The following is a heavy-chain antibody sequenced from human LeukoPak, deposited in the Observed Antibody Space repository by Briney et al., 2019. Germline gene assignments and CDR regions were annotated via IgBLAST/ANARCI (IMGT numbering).Heavy chain of an antibody. Sequence: GGSLRLSCAASGFTFSSYAMSWVRQAPGKGLEWVSAISGSGGSTYYTDSVKGRFTISRDNSKNTLYLQMNSLRAEDTAVYYCAKDHYSSGWPYYFDYWGQGTLVTVSS. CDR3: AKDHYSSGWPYYFDY. V-gene: IGHV3-23*01. CDR1: GFTFSSYA. J-gene: IGHJ4*02. D-gene: IGHD6-19*01. CDR2: ISGSGGST.